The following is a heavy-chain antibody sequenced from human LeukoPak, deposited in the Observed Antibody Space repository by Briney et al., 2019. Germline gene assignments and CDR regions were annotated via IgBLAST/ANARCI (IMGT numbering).Heavy chain of an antibody. CDR3: ARDWAYDTLTGYLLQSGGFDP. J-gene: IGHJ5*02. V-gene: IGHV4-61*01. CDR1: GGSVSSGSYY. Sequence: PSETLSLTCTVSGGSVSSGSYYWSWIRQPPGKGLEWIGYIYYSGSTTYNPSLKSRVTISLDTSMNQFSLKLSSVTAADTAVYYCARDWAYDTLTGYLLQSGGFDPWGQGTLVTVSS. CDR2: IYYSGST. D-gene: IGHD3-9*01.